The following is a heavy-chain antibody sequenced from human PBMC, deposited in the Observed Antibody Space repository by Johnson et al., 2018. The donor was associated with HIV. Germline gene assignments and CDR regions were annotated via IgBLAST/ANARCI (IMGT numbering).Heavy chain of an antibody. CDR3: AREGPGGAVAGGLAFDI. CDR1: GFTFSSYG. V-gene: IGHV3-30*02. J-gene: IGHJ3*02. CDR2: IRYDGSNK. D-gene: IGHD6-19*01. Sequence: QVQLVESGGGVVQPGGSLRLSCAASGFTFSSYGMHWVRQAPGKGLEWVAFIRYDGSNKYYADSVKGRFTISRDNSKNTLYLQMNSLRAEDTAVYHRAREGPGGAVAGGLAFDIWGQGTMVTVSS.